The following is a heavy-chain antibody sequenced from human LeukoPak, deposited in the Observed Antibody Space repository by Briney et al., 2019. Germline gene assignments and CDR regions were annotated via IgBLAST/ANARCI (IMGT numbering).Heavy chain of an antibody. CDR3: ARVSGLAAARRGAFDI. J-gene: IGHJ3*02. D-gene: IGHD6-13*01. CDR2: ISYDGSNK. Sequence: GGSLRLSCAASGFTFSSYAMHWVRQAPGKGLEWVAVISYDGSNKYYADSVKGRFTISRDSSKNTLYLQMNSLRAEDTAVYYCARVSGLAAARRGAFDIWGQGTMVTVSS. V-gene: IGHV3-30-3*01. CDR1: GFTFSSYA.